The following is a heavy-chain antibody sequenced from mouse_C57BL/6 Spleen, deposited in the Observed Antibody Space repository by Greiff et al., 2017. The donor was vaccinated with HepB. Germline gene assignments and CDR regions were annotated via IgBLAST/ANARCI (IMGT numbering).Heavy chain of an antibody. CDR3: ARLSIFWYFDV. CDR2: ISSGSSTI. J-gene: IGHJ1*03. Sequence: EVQLVESGGGLVKPGGSLKLSCAASGFTFSDYGMHWVRQAPEKGLEWVAYISSGSSTIYYADTVKGRFTISRDNAKNTLFLQMTSLRSEDTAMYYCARLSIFWYFDVWGTGTTVTVSS. V-gene: IGHV5-17*01. CDR1: GFTFSDYG. D-gene: IGHD2-10*02.